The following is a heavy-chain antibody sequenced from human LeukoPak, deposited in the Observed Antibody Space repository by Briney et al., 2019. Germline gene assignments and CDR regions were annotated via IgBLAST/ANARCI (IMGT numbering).Heavy chain of an antibody. CDR3: ARPYYVAANYYFDY. CDR1: GFTFSIYE. D-gene: IGHD1-26*01. V-gene: IGHV3-48*03. Sequence: GGSLRLSCAASGFTFSIYEMNWVRQAPGKGLEWVSYISDSGNTIYYADSVKGRFTISRDNAKNSPYPQMNSLRAEDAAVYYCARPYYVAANYYFDYWGQGTLVTVSS. J-gene: IGHJ4*02. CDR2: ISDSGNTI.